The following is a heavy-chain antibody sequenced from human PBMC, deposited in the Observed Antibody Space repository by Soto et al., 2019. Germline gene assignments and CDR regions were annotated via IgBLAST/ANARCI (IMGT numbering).Heavy chain of an antibody. D-gene: IGHD1-26*01. CDR3: AKDLAEWKLLRGGWFDP. J-gene: IGHJ5*02. CDR1: GFTFSSYA. V-gene: IGHV3-23*01. CDR2: ISGRGGST. Sequence: GGSLRLSCAASGFTFSSYAMSWVRQLSGKGLEWVSVISGRGGSTYYADSVKGRFTISRDNSKNTLYLQMNSLRGEGTALYYCAKDLAEWKLLRGGWFDPWGQGTLVTGSS.